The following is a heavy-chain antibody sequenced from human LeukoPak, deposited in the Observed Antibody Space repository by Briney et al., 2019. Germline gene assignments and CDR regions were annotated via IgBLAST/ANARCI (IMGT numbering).Heavy chain of an antibody. CDR1: GFTFSSSW. D-gene: IGHD5-12*01. CDR3: ARAAYEHGFDY. Sequence: GGSLRLSCAASGFTFSSSWMTWVRQAPGEGLEWVAHIKEDGTEEYYVDSVKGRFTISRDNAKNSLYLQMNSLKTEDTAVYYCARAAYEHGFDYWGQGTLVTVSS. CDR2: IKEDGTEE. J-gene: IGHJ4*02. V-gene: IGHV3-7*05.